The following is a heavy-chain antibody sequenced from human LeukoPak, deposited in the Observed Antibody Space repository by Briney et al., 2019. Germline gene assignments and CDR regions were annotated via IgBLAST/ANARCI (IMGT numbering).Heavy chain of an antibody. D-gene: IGHD6-13*01. J-gene: IGHJ5*02. CDR1: GYTLTELS. CDR2: FDPEDGET. V-gene: IGHV1-24*01. CDR3: ARVLRVTSWYGEEWFDP. Sequence: ASVKVSCKVSGYTLTELSMHWVRQAPGKGLEWMGGFDPEDGETIYAQKFQGRVTMTEDTSTDTAYMELSSLRSEDTAVYYCARVLRVTSWYGEEWFDPWGQGTLVTVSS.